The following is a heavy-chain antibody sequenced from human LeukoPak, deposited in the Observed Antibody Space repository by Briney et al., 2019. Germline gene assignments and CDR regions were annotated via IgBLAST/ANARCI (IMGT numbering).Heavy chain of an antibody. Sequence: GGSLRLSCAVSGFTFSTFAMNWVRQAPGKGLEWVSSLSDSAVSSYYADSVKGRFTISRDNSKNTLYLQMNSLRAEDTATYYCAKAPDSSGFPSYFDSWGQGTLVTVSS. CDR1: GFTFSTFA. D-gene: IGHD3-22*01. J-gene: IGHJ4*02. CDR2: LSDSAVSS. V-gene: IGHV3-23*01. CDR3: AKAPDSSGFPSYFDS.